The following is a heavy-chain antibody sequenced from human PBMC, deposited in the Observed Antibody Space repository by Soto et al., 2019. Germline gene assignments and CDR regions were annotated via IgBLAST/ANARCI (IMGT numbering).Heavy chain of an antibody. J-gene: IGHJ4*02. CDR1: GFTFSSYA. V-gene: IGHV3-30-3*01. D-gene: IGHD7-27*01. Sequence: QVQLVESGGGVVQPGSSLRLSCAASGFTFSSYAMHWVRQAPGKGLEWVAVISYDGSNKYYADSVKGRFTISRDNSKNTLYLQMNSLRAEDTAVYYCARDCGPYGGNWGDDYWRQGTLVTVSS. CDR2: ISYDGSNK. CDR3: ARDCGPYGGNWGDDY.